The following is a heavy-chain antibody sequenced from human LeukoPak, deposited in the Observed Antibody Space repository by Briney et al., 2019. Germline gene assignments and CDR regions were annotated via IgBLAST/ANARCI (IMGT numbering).Heavy chain of an antibody. CDR1: GSTFSSYS. J-gene: IGHJ4*02. CDR2: ISSSSSYI. CDR3: ARDLMYYYDSSGLGDY. Sequence: GGSLRLSCAASGSTFSSYSMNWVRQAPGKGLEWVSSISSSSSYIYYADSVKGRFTISRDNAKNSLYLQMNSLRAEDTAVYYCARDLMYYYDSSGLGDYWGQGTLVTVSS. V-gene: IGHV3-21*01. D-gene: IGHD3-22*01.